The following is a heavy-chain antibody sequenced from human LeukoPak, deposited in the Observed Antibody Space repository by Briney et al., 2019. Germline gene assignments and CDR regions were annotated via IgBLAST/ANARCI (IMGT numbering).Heavy chain of an antibody. CDR3: AKDGSSRYYDILTGYYSSYFDY. Sequence: GGSLRLSCAASGFTFSSYGMHWVRQAPGKGLGWVAFIRYDGSNKYYADSVKGRFTISRDNSKNTLYLQMNSLRAEDTAVYYCAKDGSSRYYDILTGYYSSYFDYWGQGTLVTVSS. V-gene: IGHV3-30*02. D-gene: IGHD3-9*01. CDR1: GFTFSSYG. CDR2: IRYDGSNK. J-gene: IGHJ4*02.